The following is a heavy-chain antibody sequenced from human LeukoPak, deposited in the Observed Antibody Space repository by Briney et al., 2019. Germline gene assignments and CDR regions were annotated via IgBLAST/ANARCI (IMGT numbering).Heavy chain of an antibody. CDR1: GFIFSRDS. CDR2: ISHDSGVR. CDR3: VRDNPRCCGVVPANIDDY. J-gene: IGHJ4*02. V-gene: IGHV3-48*01. Sequence: GGSLRLSCAASGFIFSRDSMNWVRQAPGKGLEWISYISHDSGVRYYADSVRGRFTISRDNAKNSLHLQMHSLRAEDTAVYYCVRDNPRCCGVVPANIDDYWGQGTLVTVSS. D-gene: IGHD2-15*01.